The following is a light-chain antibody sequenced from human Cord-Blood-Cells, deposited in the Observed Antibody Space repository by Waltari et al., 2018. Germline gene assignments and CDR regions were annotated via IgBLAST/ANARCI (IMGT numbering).Light chain of an antibody. V-gene: IGLV3-1*01. CDR1: QLGDKY. CDR3: QAWDSSTYV. J-gene: IGLJ1*01. Sequence: SYELTQPPPVSVSPGQTASITCPGDQLGDKYACWYQKKPGQSPVLVIYQDSKRPSGIPERFSGSNSGNTATLTISGTQAMDEADYYCQAWDSSTYVFGTGTKVTVL. CDR2: QDS.